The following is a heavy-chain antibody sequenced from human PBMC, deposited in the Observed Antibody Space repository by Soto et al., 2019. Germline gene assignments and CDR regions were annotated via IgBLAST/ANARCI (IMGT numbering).Heavy chain of an antibody. D-gene: IGHD3-3*02. V-gene: IGHV1-69*12. CDR1: GGTFSTSA. J-gene: IGHJ6*02. CDR2: IMPIFRTP. Sequence: QVQLEQSGPEVKKPGSSVKVSCKASGGTFSTSAISWVRQAPGQGLEWMGGIMPIFRTPDYAQKFQGRVTVTADESTSTAYMELSGLRSDDTAVYYCARVKDRPQLGGNYYYILDVWGQGTTITVSS. CDR3: ARVKDRPQLGGNYYYILDV.